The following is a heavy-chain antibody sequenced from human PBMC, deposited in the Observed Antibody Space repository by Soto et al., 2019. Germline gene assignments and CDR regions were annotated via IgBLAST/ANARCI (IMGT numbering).Heavy chain of an antibody. V-gene: IGHV3-9*01. Sequence: GGSLRLSCVASGFTFDDYAMHWVRQAPGKGLEWVSGISWNSGSIGYADSVKGRFAISRDNAKNSLYLQMNSLRAEDTALYYCAKGHLYYYYYMDVWGKGTTVTVSS. CDR2: ISWNSGSI. CDR1: GFTFDDYA. J-gene: IGHJ6*03. CDR3: AKGHLYYYYYMDV.